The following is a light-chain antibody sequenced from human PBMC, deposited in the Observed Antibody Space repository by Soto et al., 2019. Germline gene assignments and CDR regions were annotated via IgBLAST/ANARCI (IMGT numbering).Light chain of an antibody. Sequence: QSVLTQPASVSGSPGQSGTISCTGTSSDVGGYNYASWYQQHPGKAPKVMIYDVSNRPSGVSNRFSGSKSGNTASLTISGLQAEDEADYYCSSYTSSHTLDVFGTGTKVTVL. CDR3: SSYTSSHTLDV. J-gene: IGLJ1*01. CDR1: SSDVGGYNY. V-gene: IGLV2-14*01. CDR2: DVS.